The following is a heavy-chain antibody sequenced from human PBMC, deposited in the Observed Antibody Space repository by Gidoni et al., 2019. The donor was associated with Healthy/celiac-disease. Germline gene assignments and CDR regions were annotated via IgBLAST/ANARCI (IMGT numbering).Heavy chain of an antibody. Sequence: EVQLLESGGGLVQPGGSLRLSCEAAGFTFRSYAMSWVRQAPGKGLEWVSAISGSGGSKYYAESVKGRFTISRDNSKNTLYLKMNSLRAEDTAVYYCAKDGQYSSRRRAYGMDVWGQGTTVTVSS. D-gene: IGHD6-13*01. J-gene: IGHJ6*02. CDR1: GFTFRSYA. V-gene: IGHV3-23*01. CDR2: ISGSGGSK. CDR3: AKDGQYSSRRRAYGMDV.